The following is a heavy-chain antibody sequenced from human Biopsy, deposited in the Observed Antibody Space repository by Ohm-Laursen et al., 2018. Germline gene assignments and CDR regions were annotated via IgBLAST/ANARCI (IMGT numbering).Heavy chain of an antibody. D-gene: IGHD1-14*01. J-gene: IGHJ4*02. V-gene: IGHV4-31*03. CDR1: GDSISSDYY. Sequence: TLSLTCTGSGDSISSDYYWTWLRHVPGEGLEWIAYMHHSGPTYTYYNPSLKTRVAISVEVSKTQFSLKVSSVTAADTAVYFCTRKPNSLYYFDHWGQGTLVTVSS. CDR3: TRKPNSLYYFDH. CDR2: MHHSGPT.